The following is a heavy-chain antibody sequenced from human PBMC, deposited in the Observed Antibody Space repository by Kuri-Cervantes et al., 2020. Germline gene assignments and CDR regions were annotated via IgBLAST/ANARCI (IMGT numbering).Heavy chain of an antibody. CDR2: IYYSGST. CDR3: ARHRIAVAAVDY. V-gene: IGHV4-39*01. CDR1: GGSISSSSYY. Sequence: SETLSLTCTVSGGSISSSSYYWGWIRQPPGKGLEWIGSIYYSGSTYYNPSLKSRVTISVDTSKNQFSLKLSSVTAADTAVYYRARHRIAVAAVDYWGQGTLVTVSS. J-gene: IGHJ4*02. D-gene: IGHD6-19*01.